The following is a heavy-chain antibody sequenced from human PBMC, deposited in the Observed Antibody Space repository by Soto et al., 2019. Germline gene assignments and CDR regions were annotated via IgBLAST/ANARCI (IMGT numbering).Heavy chain of an antibody. V-gene: IGHV4-30-4*01. J-gene: IGHJ6*02. D-gene: IGHD3-10*01. CDR2: IYYSGST. CDR3: ARAKGFPYYYYGMDV. CDR1: GGSISSGDYY. Sequence: PSETLSLTCTVSGGSISSGDYYWSWIRQPPGKGLEWIGYIYYSGSTYYNPSLKSRVTISVDTSKNQFSLKLSSVTAADTAVYYCARAKGFPYYYYGMDVWGQGTTVTSP.